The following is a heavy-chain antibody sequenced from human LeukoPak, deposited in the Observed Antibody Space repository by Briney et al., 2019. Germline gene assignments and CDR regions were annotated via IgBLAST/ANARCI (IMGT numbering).Heavy chain of an antibody. V-gene: IGHV3-9*01. CDR2: ISWNSGSI. D-gene: IGHD2-2*01. CDR1: GFTFDDYA. Sequence: PGRSLRLSCAASGFTFDDYAVHWVRQAPGKGLEWVSGISWNSGSIGYADSVKGRFTISRDNAKNSLYLQMNSLRAEDTALYYCAKDYCSSTSCPLDYWGQGTLVTVSS. J-gene: IGHJ4*02. CDR3: AKDYCSSTSCPLDY.